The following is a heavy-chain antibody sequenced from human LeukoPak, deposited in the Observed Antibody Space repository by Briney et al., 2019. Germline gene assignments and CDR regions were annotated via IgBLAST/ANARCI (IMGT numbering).Heavy chain of an antibody. J-gene: IGHJ4*02. CDR1: GYTFTSYD. CDR2: MHPNRGNT. D-gene: IGHD6-13*01. Sequence: GASVKVSCKASGYTFTSYDINWVRQATGQGLEWMGWMHPNRGNTDYAQKFQGRVTMTRNTSISTAYMELSSLRSEDTAVYYCARRYRPGYSGSWYRLGFFDYWGQGTLVTVSS. CDR3: ARRYRPGYSGSWYRLGFFDY. V-gene: IGHV1-8*01.